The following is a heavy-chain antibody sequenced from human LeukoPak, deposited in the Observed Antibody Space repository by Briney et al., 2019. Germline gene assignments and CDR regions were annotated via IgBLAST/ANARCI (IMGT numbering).Heavy chain of an antibody. Sequence: GASVKVSCKASGYTFTSYGIGWVRQAPGQGLEWMGWISAYNGNTNYAQKLQGRVTMTTDTSTSTAYMELRSLRSDDTAVYHCARDRPTAVTPRPLDYWGQGTLVTVSS. V-gene: IGHV1-18*01. CDR3: ARDRPTAVTPRPLDY. CDR1: GYTFTSYG. CDR2: ISAYNGNT. D-gene: IGHD4-23*01. J-gene: IGHJ4*02.